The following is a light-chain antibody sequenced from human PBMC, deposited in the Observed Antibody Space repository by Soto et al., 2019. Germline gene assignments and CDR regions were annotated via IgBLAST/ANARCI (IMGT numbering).Light chain of an antibody. CDR2: EVT. CDR1: GSDIAGYNY. V-gene: IGLV2-14*01. Sequence: QSALTQPASVSGSLGQSITISCTGTGSDIAGYNYISWYQHLPGKAPKLLIYEVTIRPSGISNRFSGSKSGNTASLTISGLQAEDEADYFCTSFTSTNSLYVFGTGTKLTVL. J-gene: IGLJ1*01. CDR3: TSFTSTNSLYV.